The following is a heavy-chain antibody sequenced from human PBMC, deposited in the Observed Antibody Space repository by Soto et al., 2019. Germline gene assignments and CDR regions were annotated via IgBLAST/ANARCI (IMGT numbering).Heavy chain of an antibody. D-gene: IGHD3-3*01. CDR3: AKNQGVDFFDY. CDR2: ISYDGSNK. V-gene: IGHV3-30*18. CDR1: GFTFSSYG. J-gene: IGHJ4*02. Sequence: QVQLVESGGAVVQPGRSLRLSCAASGFTFSSYGMHWVRQAPGKGLEWVAVISYDGSNKYYVDSVKGRFTISRDNSQNTVYLQINSLRADDTAVYYCAKNQGVDFFDYWGQGTLVTVSS.